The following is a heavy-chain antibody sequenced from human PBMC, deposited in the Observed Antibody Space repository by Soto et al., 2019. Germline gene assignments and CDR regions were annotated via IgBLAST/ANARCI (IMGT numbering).Heavy chain of an antibody. CDR1: GFTVSSNY. V-gene: IGHV3-66*01. CDR3: ARESSSSWLSEEYYYYYMDV. CDR2: IYSGGST. D-gene: IGHD6-13*01. Sequence: EVQLVESGGGLVEPGGSLRLSCAASGFTVSSNYMSWVRQAPGKGLEWVSVIYSGGSTYYADSVKGRFTISRDNSKNALNHQMNSLRAEDTAVYYCARESSSSWLSEEYYYYYMDVWGKGTTVTGSS. J-gene: IGHJ6*03.